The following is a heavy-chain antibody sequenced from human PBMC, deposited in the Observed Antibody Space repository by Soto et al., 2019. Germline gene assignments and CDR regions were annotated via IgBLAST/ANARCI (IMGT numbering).Heavy chain of an antibody. J-gene: IGHJ4*02. V-gene: IGHV1-8*01. D-gene: IGHD4-17*01. CDR1: GYTFTSYD. CDR2: MNPNSGNT. Sequence: QVQLVQSGAEVKKPGASVKVSCKASGYTFTSYDINWVRQATGQGLEWMGWMNPNSGNTGYAQKFQGRVTMTRDTSTSTVYMELSSLRSEDTAVYYCARVEGDYASIDYWGQGTLVTVSS. CDR3: ARVEGDYASIDY.